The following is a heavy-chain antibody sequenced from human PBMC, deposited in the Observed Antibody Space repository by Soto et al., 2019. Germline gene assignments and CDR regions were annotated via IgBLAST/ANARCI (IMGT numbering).Heavy chain of an antibody. Sequence: QVQLVQSGAEVKKPGSSVKVSCKASGGTFSSYTISWVRQAPGQGLEWMGRIIPILGIANYAQKFQGRVTITADKSTSTAYMELSSLRSEDTAVYYCARDPAYSSGYYYYGMDVWGQGTTVTVSS. CDR2: IIPILGIA. CDR1: GGTFSSYT. CDR3: ARDPAYSSGYYYYGMDV. D-gene: IGHD3-10*01. J-gene: IGHJ6*02. V-gene: IGHV1-69*08.